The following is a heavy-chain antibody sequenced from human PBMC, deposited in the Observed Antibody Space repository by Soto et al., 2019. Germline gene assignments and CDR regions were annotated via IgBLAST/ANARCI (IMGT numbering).Heavy chain of an antibody. D-gene: IGHD5-18*01. J-gene: IGHJ4*02. Sequence: GASVKVSCKSSGYTFTSNAIHWVRQAPGQSLEWMGWVNAGNGYTKYLQNFQGRVTITSDTSASTAYMELNSLRSEDTAVYYCARGAHTYGYVFDYWGQGTLVTSPQ. CDR1: GYTFTSNA. V-gene: IGHV1-3*01. CDR3: ARGAHTYGYVFDY. CDR2: VNAGNGYT.